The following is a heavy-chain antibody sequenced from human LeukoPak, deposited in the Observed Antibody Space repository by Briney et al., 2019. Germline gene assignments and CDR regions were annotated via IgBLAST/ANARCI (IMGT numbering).Heavy chain of an antibody. J-gene: IGHJ4*02. D-gene: IGHD5-24*01. CDR1: GFTFSSYG. CDR2: ISYDGSNK. CDR3: AKEDGVWDSYFDY. V-gene: IGHV3-30*18. Sequence: GGSLRLSCAASGFTFSSYGMHWVRQAPGKGLEWVAVISYDGSNKYYADSVKGRFTISRDNSKNTLYLQMNSLRAEDTAVYYCAKEDGVWDSYFDYWGQGTLVNVSS.